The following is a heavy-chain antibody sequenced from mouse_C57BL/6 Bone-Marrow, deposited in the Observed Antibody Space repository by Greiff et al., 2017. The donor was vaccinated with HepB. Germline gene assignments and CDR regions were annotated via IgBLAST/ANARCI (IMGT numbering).Heavy chain of an antibody. D-gene: IGHD3-2*02. V-gene: IGHV1-76*01. Sequence: QVQLKESGAELVRPGASVKLSCKASGYTFTDYYINWVKQRPGQGLEWIARIYPGSGNTYYNEKFKGKATLTAEKSSSTAYMQLSSLTSEDSAVYFCARAAQATWAYAMDYWGQGTSVTVSS. CDR1: GYTFTDYY. J-gene: IGHJ4*01. CDR3: ARAAQATWAYAMDY. CDR2: IYPGSGNT.